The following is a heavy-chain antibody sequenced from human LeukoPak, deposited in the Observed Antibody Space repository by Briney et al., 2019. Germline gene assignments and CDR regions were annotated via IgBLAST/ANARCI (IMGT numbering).Heavy chain of an antibody. Sequence: GGSLRFSCAASGFTFITYTMSWVRQAPEKGLEWVSSIAGSGVITVYADSVKGRFTISRDNAKNSLYLQMNSLRAEDTAVYYCATRPWLADAFDIWGQGTMVTVSS. J-gene: IGHJ3*02. CDR3: ATRPWLADAFDI. V-gene: IGHV3-23*01. CDR2: IAGSGVIT. CDR1: GFTFITYT. D-gene: IGHD6-19*01.